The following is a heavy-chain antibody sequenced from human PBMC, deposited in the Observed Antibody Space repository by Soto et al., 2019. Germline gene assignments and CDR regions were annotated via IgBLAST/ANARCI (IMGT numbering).Heavy chain of an antibody. CDR1: GGSISSGGYY. Sequence: QVQLQESGPGLVKPSQTLSLTCTVSGGSISSGGYYWSWIRQHPGKGLEWIGYIYYSGSTYYNPSLKSRVTISVDTSKNQFSLKLSSVTAADTAVYYCARAPSPLWFGEPLFRWFDPWGQGTLVTVSS. CDR2: IYYSGST. CDR3: ARAPSPLWFGEPLFRWFDP. J-gene: IGHJ5*02. V-gene: IGHV4-31*03. D-gene: IGHD3-10*01.